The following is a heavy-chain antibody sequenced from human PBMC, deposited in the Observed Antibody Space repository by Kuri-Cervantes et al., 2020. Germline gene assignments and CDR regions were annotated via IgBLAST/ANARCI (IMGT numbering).Heavy chain of an antibody. CDR2: IWYDGSNK. J-gene: IGHJ4*02. CDR1: GFTFSSYG. D-gene: IGHD2-15*01. V-gene: IGHV3-33*01. CDR3: ARHSKFSDSSENGFDY. Sequence: GGSLRLSCAASGFTFSSYGMHWVRQAPGKGLEWVAVIWYDGSNKYYADSVKGRFTISRDNSKNTLYLQMNSLRAEDTAVYYCARHSKFSDSSENGFDYWGQGTLVTVSS.